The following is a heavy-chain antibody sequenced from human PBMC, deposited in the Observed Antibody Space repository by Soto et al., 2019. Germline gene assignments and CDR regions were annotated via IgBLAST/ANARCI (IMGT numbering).Heavy chain of an antibody. CDR1: GGSISSYY. J-gene: IGHJ6*02. CDR3: ARDLWDGSGSYYNYYYYYGMDV. Sequence: SETLSLTCTVSGGSISSYYWSWIRQPAGKGLEWIGRIYTSGSTNYNPSLRSRVTMSVDTSKNQFSLKLSSVTAADTAVYYCARDLWDGSGSYYNYYYYYGMDVWGQGTTVTVSS. CDR2: IYTSGST. V-gene: IGHV4-4*07. D-gene: IGHD3-10*01.